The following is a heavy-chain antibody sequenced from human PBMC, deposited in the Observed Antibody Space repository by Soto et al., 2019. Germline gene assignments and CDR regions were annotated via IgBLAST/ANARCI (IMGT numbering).Heavy chain of an antibody. CDR2: MNPNSGNT. Sequence: GASVKVSCKASGYTFTSYDINWVRQATGQGLEWMGWMNPNSGNTGYAQKFQGRVTMTRNTSISTAYMELSSLRSEDTAVYYCARGRGPPVVVPAAMRRGGSNWFDPWGQGTLVTVSS. J-gene: IGHJ5*02. CDR3: ARGRGPPVVVPAAMRRGGSNWFDP. CDR1: GYTFTSYD. V-gene: IGHV1-8*01. D-gene: IGHD2-2*01.